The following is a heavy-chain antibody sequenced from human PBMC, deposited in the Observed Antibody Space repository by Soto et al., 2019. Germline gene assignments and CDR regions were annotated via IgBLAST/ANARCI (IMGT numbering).Heavy chain of an antibody. CDR1: GFSLSTSGVG. D-gene: IGHD2-2*01. V-gene: IGHV2-5*02. CDR2: IYWDDDK. Sequence: QITLKESGPTLVKPTQTLTLTCTFSGFSLSTSGVGVGWIRQPPVKALEWLALIYWDDDKRYSPSLTSRLTITKDTSKNQVVLTMTNMDPVDTATYYCAHTSYCSSTSCFYFDYWGQGTLVTVSS. J-gene: IGHJ4*02. CDR3: AHTSYCSSTSCFYFDY.